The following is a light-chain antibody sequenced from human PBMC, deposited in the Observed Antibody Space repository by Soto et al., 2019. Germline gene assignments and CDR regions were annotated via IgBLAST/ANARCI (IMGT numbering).Light chain of an antibody. CDR3: QQYGSSRT. CDR2: GAS. CDR1: QSVSSSY. J-gene: IGKJ1*01. V-gene: IGKV3-20*01. Sequence: EIGLTQSPGTLSLSPGERATLSCRASQSVSSSYLAWYQQKPGQAPRLLIYGASSRATGIPDRFSDSGSGTDFTLTISGLEPEDFAVYYCQQYGSSRTFGQGTKVEIK.